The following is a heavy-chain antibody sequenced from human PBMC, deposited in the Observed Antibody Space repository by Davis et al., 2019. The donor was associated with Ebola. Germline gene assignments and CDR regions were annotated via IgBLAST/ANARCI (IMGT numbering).Heavy chain of an antibody. CDR1: GGSISSYY. J-gene: IGHJ4*02. CDR3: ARGSSRLHSSSWYRY. Sequence: ESLKISCTVSGGSISSYYWSWIRQPPGKGLEWIGYIYYSGSTNYNPSLKSRVTISVDTSKNQFSLKLSSVTAADTAVYYSARGSSRLHSSSWYRYWGQGTLVTVSS. V-gene: IGHV4-59*12. CDR2: IYYSGST. D-gene: IGHD6-13*01.